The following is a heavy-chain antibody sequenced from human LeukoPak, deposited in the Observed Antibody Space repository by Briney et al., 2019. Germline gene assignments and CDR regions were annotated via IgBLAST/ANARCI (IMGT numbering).Heavy chain of an antibody. V-gene: IGHV4-34*01. CDR3: ARALPYDSSGHFDY. J-gene: IGHJ4*02. D-gene: IGHD3-22*01. CDR1: GGSFSGYY. CDR2: INHSGST. Sequence: SETLSLTCAVYGGSFSGYYWSWIRQPPGKGLEWIGEINHSGSTNYNTSLKSRVTISVDTSKNQFSLKLSSVTAADTAVYYCARALPYDSSGHFDYWGQGTLVTVSS.